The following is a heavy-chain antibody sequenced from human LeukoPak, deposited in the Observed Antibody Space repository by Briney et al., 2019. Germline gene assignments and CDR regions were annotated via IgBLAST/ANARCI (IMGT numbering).Heavy chain of an antibody. V-gene: IGHV3-33*01. Sequence: PGGSLRLSCAASGFTFSSYGMHWVRQAPGKGLEWVAVIWYDGSNKYYADSVKGRFTISRDNSKNTLYLQMNSLRAEDTAVYYCARGQPYYYYGMDVWGQGTTVTVS. CDR2: IWYDGSNK. J-gene: IGHJ6*02. CDR1: GFTFSSYG. CDR3: ARGQPYYYYGMDV.